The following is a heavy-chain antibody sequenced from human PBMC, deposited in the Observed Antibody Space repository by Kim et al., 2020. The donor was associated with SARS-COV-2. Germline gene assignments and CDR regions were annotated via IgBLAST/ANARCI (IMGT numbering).Heavy chain of an antibody. CDR3: VREGRYCSGGSCYSAFNY. D-gene: IGHD2-15*01. J-gene: IGHJ4*02. V-gene: IGHV1-46*01. CDR2: INPSGGST. CDR1: GYTFTSYY. Sequence: ASVKVSCKASGYTFTSYYMHWVRQAPGQGLEWMGIINPSGGSTSYAQKFQGRVTMTRDTSTSTVYMELSSLRSEDTAVYYCVREGRYCSGGSCYSAFNYWGQGTLVTVSS.